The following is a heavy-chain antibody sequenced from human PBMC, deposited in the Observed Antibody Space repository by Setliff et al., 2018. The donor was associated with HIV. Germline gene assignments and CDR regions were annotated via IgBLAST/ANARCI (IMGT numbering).Heavy chain of an antibody. CDR3: APIDPFPHDYSNSSLDY. CDR2: IIPIFGTA. CDR1: GYTLSELS. D-gene: IGHD4-4*01. J-gene: IGHJ4*02. V-gene: IGHV1-69*13. Sequence: SVKVSCKVSGYTLSELSVHWVRQAPGKGLEWMGGIIPIFGTANYAQKFQGRVTITADESTSTAYMELSSLRSEDTAVYYCAPIDPFPHDYSNSSLDYWGQGTLVTVSS.